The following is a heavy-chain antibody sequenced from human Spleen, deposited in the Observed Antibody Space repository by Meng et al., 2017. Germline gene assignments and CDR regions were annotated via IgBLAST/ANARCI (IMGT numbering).Heavy chain of an antibody. V-gene: IGHV4-34*01. D-gene: IGHD3-22*01. J-gene: IGHJ4*02. CDR2: INHSGST. Sequence: QEHLAKWGAAPLKPAQALALTGSVYGGSFSGYYWSWIRQAPGKGLEWIGEINHSGSTNYNPSLKSRVTISVDTSKNQFSLMLSSVTAADTAVYYCARGCSGYRVFLCYWGQGTLVTVSS. CDR3: ARGCSGYRVFLCY. CDR1: GGSFSGYY.